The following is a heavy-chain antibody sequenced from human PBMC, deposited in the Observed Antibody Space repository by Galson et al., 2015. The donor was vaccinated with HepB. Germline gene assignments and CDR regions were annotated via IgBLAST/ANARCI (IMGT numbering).Heavy chain of an antibody. CDR1: GYTLTKLY. J-gene: IGHJ6*03. D-gene: IGHD4-11*01. CDR3: TTIRVDYSNHIYYYYMDV. V-gene: IGHV1-24*01. Sequence: SVKVSCKVSGYTLTKLYMHWVRQAPGKGLEWMGGFDPENGETIYAQKFQGRVTMTEDTSTDTAYMELSSLRSEDTAVYYCTTIRVDYSNHIYYYYMDVWGKGTTVTVSS. CDR2: FDPENGET.